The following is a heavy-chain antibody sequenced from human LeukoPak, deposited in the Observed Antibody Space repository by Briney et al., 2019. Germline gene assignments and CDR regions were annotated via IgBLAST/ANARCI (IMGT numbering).Heavy chain of an antibody. CDR1: GFPFSSYA. CDR2: ISYDGSNK. Sequence: GGSLRLSCAASGFPFSSYAMLWVRQAPGKGLEGGAVISYDGSNKYYADSVKGRFTISRDNSKNTLYLQMNSLRAEDTAVYYCARDRLVGATSRTANYWGQGTLVTVSS. V-gene: IGHV3-30-3*01. CDR3: ARDRLVGATSRTANY. J-gene: IGHJ4*02. D-gene: IGHD1-26*01.